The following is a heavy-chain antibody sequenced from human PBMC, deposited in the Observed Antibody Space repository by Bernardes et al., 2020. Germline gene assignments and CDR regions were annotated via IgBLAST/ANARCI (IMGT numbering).Heavy chain of an antibody. D-gene: IGHD3-10*01. J-gene: IGHJ6*03. Sequence: GGSLRLSCAASGFTFSSNSMNWVRKAPGKGLEWVSSISSSSSYIYYADSVKGRFTISRDNAKNSLYLQMNSLRAEDTAVYYCASPPITMVRGDVPTPRYMDVWGKATTVTLSS. CDR1: GFTFSSNS. V-gene: IGHV3-21*01. CDR2: ISSSSSYI. CDR3: ASPPITMVRGDVPTPRYMDV.